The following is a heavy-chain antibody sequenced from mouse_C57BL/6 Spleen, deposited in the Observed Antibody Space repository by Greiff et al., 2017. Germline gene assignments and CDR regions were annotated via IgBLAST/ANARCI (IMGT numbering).Heavy chain of an antibody. Sequence: QVQLQQSGAELVKPGASVKISCKASGYAFSSYWMNWVKQRPGKGLEWIGQIYPGDGDTNYNGKFKGKATLTADKSSSTAYMQLSSLTPEDSAVYFCARNDGYYSAWFAYWGQGTLVTVSA. V-gene: IGHV1-80*01. CDR1: GYAFSSYW. CDR2: IYPGDGDT. J-gene: IGHJ3*01. CDR3: ARNDGYYSAWFAY. D-gene: IGHD2-3*01.